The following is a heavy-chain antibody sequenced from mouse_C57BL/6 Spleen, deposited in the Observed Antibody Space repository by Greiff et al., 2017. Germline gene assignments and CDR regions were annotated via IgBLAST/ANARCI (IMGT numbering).Heavy chain of an antibody. CDR3: ARRAPRDYFDY. V-gene: IGHV5-4*03. CDR1: GFTFSSYA. Sequence: EVKLVESGGGLVKPGGSLKLSCAASGFTFSSYAMSWVRQTPEKRLEWVATISDGGSYTYYPDTVKGRFTISRDNAKNNLYLQMSHLKSEDTAMYYCARRAPRDYFDYWGQGTTLTVSS. J-gene: IGHJ2*01. D-gene: IGHD3-1*01. CDR2: ISDGGSYT.